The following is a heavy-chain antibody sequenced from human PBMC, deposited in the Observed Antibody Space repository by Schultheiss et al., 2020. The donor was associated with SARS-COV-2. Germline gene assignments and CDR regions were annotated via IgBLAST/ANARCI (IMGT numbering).Heavy chain of an antibody. J-gene: IGHJ4*02. D-gene: IGHD5-12*01. CDR1: GGSISSGDYY. V-gene: IGHV4-30-4*01. Sequence: SETLSLTCTVSGGSISSGDYYWSWIRQPPGKGLEWIGYIYYSGSTYYNPSLNSRVTISVDTSKNQFSLKLSSVTAADTAVYYCARDRSGYGYFDYWGQGTLVTVSS. CDR2: IYYSGST. CDR3: ARDRSGYGYFDY.